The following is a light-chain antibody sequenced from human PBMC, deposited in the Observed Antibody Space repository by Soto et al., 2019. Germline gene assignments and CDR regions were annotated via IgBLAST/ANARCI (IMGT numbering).Light chain of an antibody. CDR3: QSYDSSLSGYV. CDR2: GNS. CDR1: SSNIGAGYD. V-gene: IGLV1-40*01. Sequence: QSVLTKPPSVSGAPGQRVTISCTGSSSNIGAGYDVHWYQQLPGTAPKLLLYGNSNRPSGVPDRFSGSKSGTSASLAITGLQAEDEADYCCQSYDSSLSGYVFGTGTKVTVL. J-gene: IGLJ1*01.